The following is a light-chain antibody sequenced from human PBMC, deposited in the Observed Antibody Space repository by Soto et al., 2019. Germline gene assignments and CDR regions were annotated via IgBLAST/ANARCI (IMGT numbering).Light chain of an antibody. Sequence: THSPSALAMSPWERATLACRASQSVGTYLAWYQQKPGQARRLLIYDSSRRATGIPDRFSGSGSGTDFPRTISRQEKENFVVYYCQEYGRSTVFGQGTRLEIK. V-gene: IGKV3-20*01. CDR3: QEYGRSTV. J-gene: IGKJ5*01. CDR1: QSVGTY. CDR2: DSS.